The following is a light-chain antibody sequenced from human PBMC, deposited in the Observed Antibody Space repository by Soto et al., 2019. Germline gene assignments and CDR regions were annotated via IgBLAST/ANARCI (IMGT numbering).Light chain of an antibody. J-gene: IGKJ2*01. Sequence: DIQMTQSPSSLSASVGDRVTIPCRASQRISTYLNWYQQKPGKAPKLLIYAASSLQSGVPSRFSGSGSGTDFTLTISSLQPEDFATYYCQQSYSTPRTFGQGPKVDI. CDR1: QRISTY. CDR2: AAS. CDR3: QQSYSTPRT. V-gene: IGKV1-39*01.